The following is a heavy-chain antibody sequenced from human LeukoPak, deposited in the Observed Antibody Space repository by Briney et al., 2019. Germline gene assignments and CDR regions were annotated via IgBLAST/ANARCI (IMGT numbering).Heavy chain of an antibody. Sequence: SETLSLTCTVSGGSISSYYWSWIRQPPGKGLEWIGYIYYSGSTNYNPSLKSRVTISVDTSKNQFSLKLSSVTAADTAVYYCARLEDYDSSGSDAFDIWGQGTMVTVSS. J-gene: IGHJ3*02. CDR2: IYYSGST. V-gene: IGHV4-59*08. CDR1: GGSISSYY. D-gene: IGHD3-22*01. CDR3: ARLEDYDSSGSDAFDI.